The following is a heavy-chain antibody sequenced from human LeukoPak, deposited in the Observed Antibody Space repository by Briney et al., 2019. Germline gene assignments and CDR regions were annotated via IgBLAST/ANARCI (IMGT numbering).Heavy chain of an antibody. J-gene: IGHJ5*02. Sequence: ETLSLTCTVSSGSFISYYWSWIRQPPGQGLEWIGCIYYSGSTNYNPSLKSRVTISVDTSKNQFSLKLSSVTAADTAVYYCAREAVIVPAALNWFDPWGQGTLVTVSS. CDR1: SGSFISYY. CDR2: IYYSGST. V-gene: IGHV4-59*01. D-gene: IGHD2-2*01. CDR3: AREAVIVPAALNWFDP.